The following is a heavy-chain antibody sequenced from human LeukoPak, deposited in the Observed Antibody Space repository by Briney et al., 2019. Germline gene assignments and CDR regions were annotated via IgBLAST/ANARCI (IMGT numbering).Heavy chain of an antibody. CDR1: GYTFTGYY. J-gene: IGHJ4*02. CDR2: INPNSGGT. D-gene: IGHD5-18*01. CDR3: ARDLSDTAMDTDY. V-gene: IGHV1-2*02. Sequence: GASVKVSCKASGYTFTGYYMHWVRQAPGQGLEWMGWINPNSGGTNYAQKFQGRVTMTRDTSISTAYMELSRLRSDDTAVYYCARDLSDTAMDTDYWGQGTLVTVSS.